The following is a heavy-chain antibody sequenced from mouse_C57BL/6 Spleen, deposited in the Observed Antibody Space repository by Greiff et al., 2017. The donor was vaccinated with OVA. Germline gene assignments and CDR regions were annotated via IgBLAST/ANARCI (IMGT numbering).Heavy chain of an antibody. Sequence: QVQLQQPGPELVKPGASVKLSCKASGYTFTSYWMNWVKQRPGKGLEWIGNINPSNGGTNYNEKFKSKATLTVDKSSSTAYMQLNIRTSYDSAVYYCAREGDYGNNAWCAYWGQGTLVTVSA. V-gene: IGHV1-53*01. D-gene: IGHD2-1*01. CDR1: GYTFTSYW. CDR2: INPSNGGT. CDR3: AREGDYGNNAWCAY. J-gene: IGHJ3*01.